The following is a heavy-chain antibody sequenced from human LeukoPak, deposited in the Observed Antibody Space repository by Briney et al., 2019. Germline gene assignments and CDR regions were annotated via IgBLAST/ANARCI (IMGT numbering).Heavy chain of an antibody. CDR1: GYTFTSYD. CDR3: ARTLGMVRGVYYYYYYMDV. CDR2: MNPNSGNT. Sequence: ASVKVSCKASGYTFTSYDINWVRQATGQGLEWMGWMNPNSGNTGYAQKFQGRVTITRNTSISTAYMELSSLRSEDTAVYYCARTLGMVRGVYYYYYYMDVWGKGTTVTVSS. J-gene: IGHJ6*03. V-gene: IGHV1-8*03. D-gene: IGHD3-10*01.